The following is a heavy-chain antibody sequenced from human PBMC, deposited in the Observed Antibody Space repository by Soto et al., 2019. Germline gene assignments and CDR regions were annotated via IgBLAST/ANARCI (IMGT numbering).Heavy chain of an antibody. D-gene: IGHD3-3*01. CDR2: INAGNGNT. J-gene: IGHJ6*02. V-gene: IGHV1-3*01. CDR1: GYTFTSYA. CDR3: ARADSASPDYYYYGMDV. Sequence: ASVKVSCKASGYTFTSYAMHWVRQAPGQRLEWMGWINAGNGNTKYSQKFQGRVTITRDTPASTAYMELSSLRSEDTAVYYCARADSASPDYYYYGMDVWGQGTTVTVSS.